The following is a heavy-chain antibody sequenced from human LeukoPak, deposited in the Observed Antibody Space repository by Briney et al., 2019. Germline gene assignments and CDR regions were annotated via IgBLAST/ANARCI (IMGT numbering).Heavy chain of an antibody. D-gene: IGHD2-2*01. V-gene: IGHV3-7*01. Sequence: PGGSLRLSCAASGFTFSSYWMSWLRQAPGKGLEWVVNIKQDGSEKYYVDSVKGRFTISRDNAKNSLYLQMNSLRAEDTAVYYCAREFGYCRSTSCYYDYWGQGTLVTVSS. CDR2: IKQDGSEK. J-gene: IGHJ4*02. CDR1: GFTFSSYW. CDR3: AREFGYCRSTSCYYDY.